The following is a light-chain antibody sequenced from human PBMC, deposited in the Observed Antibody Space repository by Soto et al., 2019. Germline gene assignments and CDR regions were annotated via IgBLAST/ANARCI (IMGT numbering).Light chain of an antibody. J-gene: IGLJ2*01. CDR3: SSYTTRTTRII. CDR1: SSDVGGYNH. CDR2: EVS. Sequence: QSALTQPASVSGSPGQSITISCTGSSSDVGGYNHVSWYQQHPGKAPKLLIYEVSNRPSGVSNRFSGSKSGNTASLTISGLQAEDEADYYCSSYTTRTTRIIFGGGTKLT. V-gene: IGLV2-14*01.